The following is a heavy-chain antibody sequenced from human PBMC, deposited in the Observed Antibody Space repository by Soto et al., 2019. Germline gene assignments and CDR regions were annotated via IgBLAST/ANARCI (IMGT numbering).Heavy chain of an antibody. CDR3: AGGGHYGSGSYGGYYYYYYMDV. D-gene: IGHD3-10*01. CDR2: MNPNSGNT. CDR1: GYTFTSYD. Sequence: ASVKVSCKASGYTFTSYDINWVRQATGQGLEWMGWMNPNSGNTGYAQKFQGRATMTRYTSISQAYMELRSLRSEEPAVYYCAGGGHYGSGSYGGYYYYYYMDVWGKGTTVTVSS. J-gene: IGHJ6*03. V-gene: IGHV1-8*01.